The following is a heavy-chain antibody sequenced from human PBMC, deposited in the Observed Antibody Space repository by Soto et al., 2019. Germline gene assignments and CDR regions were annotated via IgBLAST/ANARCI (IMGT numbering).Heavy chain of an antibody. V-gene: IGHV4-59*01. D-gene: IGHD3-16*01. J-gene: IGHJ4*01. Sequence: QVQLRESGPGLVKPSETLSLTCTVSGGSISGYYWNWIRQPPGKGLEWIGYIYNTGSTNYNPSLTSRVTISVATSTKRISLTVRSVNAADTAVYYCVRGGDPGYWGKGTLVTVSS. CDR3: VRGGDPGY. CDR2: IYNTGST. CDR1: GGSISGYY.